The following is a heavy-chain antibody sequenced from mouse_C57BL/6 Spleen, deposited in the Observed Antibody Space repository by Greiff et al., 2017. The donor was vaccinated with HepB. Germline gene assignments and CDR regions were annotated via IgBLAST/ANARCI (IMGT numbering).Heavy chain of an antibody. D-gene: IGHD4-1*01. J-gene: IGHJ1*03. CDR1: GYSITSGYY. CDR2: ISYDGSN. CDR3: ARGGLGWYFDV. Sequence: EVQLQQSGPGLVKPSQSLSLTCSVTGYSITSGYYWNWIRQFPGNKLEWMGYISYDGSNNYNPSLKNRISITRDTSKNQFFLKLNSVTTEDTATYYCARGGLGWYFDVWGTGTTVTVSS. V-gene: IGHV3-6*01.